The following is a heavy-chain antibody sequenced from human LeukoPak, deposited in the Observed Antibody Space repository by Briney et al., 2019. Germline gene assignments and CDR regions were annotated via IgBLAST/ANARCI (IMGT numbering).Heavy chain of an antibody. D-gene: IGHD3-3*01. CDR2: IYTSGST. CDR1: GGSISSYY. CDR3: ARDTPYYDFWSGAYYYYMDV. Sequence: SETLSLTCTVSGGSISSYYWSWIRQPAGKGLEWIGRIYTSGSTNYNPSLKSRVTMSVDTSKNQFSLKLSSVTAADTAVYYCARDTPYYDFWSGAYYYYMDVWAKGPRSPSP. J-gene: IGHJ6*03. V-gene: IGHV4-4*07.